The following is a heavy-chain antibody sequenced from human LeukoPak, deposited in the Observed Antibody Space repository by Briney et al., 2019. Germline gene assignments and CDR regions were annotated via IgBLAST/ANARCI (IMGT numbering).Heavy chain of an antibody. Sequence: GASVTVSCTASGGTFSSYAISWVRQAPGQGLEWMGGIIPIFGTANYAQKFQGRVTITADESTSTAYMELSSLRSEDTAVYYCARDALTPFYYYGSGSYPGGHWFDPWGQGTLVTVSS. CDR2: IIPIFGTA. CDR3: ARDALTPFYYYGSGSYPGGHWFDP. J-gene: IGHJ5*02. CDR1: GGTFSSYA. V-gene: IGHV1-69*13. D-gene: IGHD3-10*01.